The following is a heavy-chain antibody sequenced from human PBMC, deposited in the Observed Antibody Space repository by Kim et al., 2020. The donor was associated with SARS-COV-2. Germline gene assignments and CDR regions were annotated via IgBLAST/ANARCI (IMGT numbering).Heavy chain of an antibody. V-gene: IGHV3-30*18. CDR3: AKAVEVVVVPAAIHYGMDV. J-gene: IGHJ6*02. D-gene: IGHD2-2*01. Sequence: GGSLRLSCAASGFTFSSYGMHWVRQAPGKGLEWVAVISYDGSNKYYADSVKGRFTISRDNSKNTLYLQMNSLRAEDTAVYYCAKAVEVVVVPAAIHYGMDVWGQGTTVTVSS. CDR2: ISYDGSNK. CDR1: GFTFSSYG.